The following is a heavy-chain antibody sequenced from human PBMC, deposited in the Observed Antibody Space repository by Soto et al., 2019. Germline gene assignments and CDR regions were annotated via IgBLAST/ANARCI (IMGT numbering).Heavy chain of an antibody. Sequence: LSLTCTVSGGSISSYYWSWIRQPPGKGLEWIGYIYYSGSTNYNPSLKSRVTISVDTSNNQFSLKLSSVTAADTAVYYCARENRNHYYYYGMDVWGPGTTVTVSS. CDR3: ARENRNHYYYYGMDV. CDR2: IYYSGST. V-gene: IGHV4-59*01. CDR1: GGSISSYY. J-gene: IGHJ6*02.